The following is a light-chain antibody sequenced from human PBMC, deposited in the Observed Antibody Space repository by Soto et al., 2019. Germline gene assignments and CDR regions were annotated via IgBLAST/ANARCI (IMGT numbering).Light chain of an antibody. J-gene: IGKJ1*01. CDR1: QSVSSSH. V-gene: IGKV3-20*01. CDR3: QQYGSSGT. Sequence: EIVLTQSPGTLSLSPGERATLSCRASQSVSSSHLAWYQQKPGQAPRLLISGASSRATGIPDRFTGSGSGTDFTLTLSSLEPEDFAVYYCQQYGSSGTVGQGTKVDIK. CDR2: GAS.